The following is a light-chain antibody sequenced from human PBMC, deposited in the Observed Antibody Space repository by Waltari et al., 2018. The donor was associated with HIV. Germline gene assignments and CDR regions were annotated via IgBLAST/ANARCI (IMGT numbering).Light chain of an antibody. CDR3: QAWGSTTSGV. Sequence: SYEVTQPPSVAVSPGQTATITCSGYELGDKYTCWYQQKPGQSPLLVIYQDKKRPSGIPERFSGSSSGHTATLTISGTLPMDESDYYCQAWGSTTSGVFGRGTRLTVL. CDR1: ELGDKY. V-gene: IGLV3-1*01. CDR2: QDK. J-gene: IGLJ3*02.